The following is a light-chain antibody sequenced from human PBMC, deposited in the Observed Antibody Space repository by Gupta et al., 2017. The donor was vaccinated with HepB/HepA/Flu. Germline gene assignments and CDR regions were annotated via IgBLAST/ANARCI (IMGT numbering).Light chain of an antibody. CDR2: AAS. Sequence: DIQMTQSPSSLSASVGDRVTITCRASQSISSYLNWYQQKPGKAPKLLIYAASSLQSGVQSRFSGSGSGTDFTLTISSLQPEDFATYYCQQSYSTPLFGGGTKVEIK. J-gene: IGKJ4*01. V-gene: IGKV1-39*01. CDR1: QSISSY. CDR3: QQSYSTPL.